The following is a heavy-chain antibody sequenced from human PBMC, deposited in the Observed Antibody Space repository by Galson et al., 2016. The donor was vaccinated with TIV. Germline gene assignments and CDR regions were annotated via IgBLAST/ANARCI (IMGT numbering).Heavy chain of an antibody. D-gene: IGHD1-26*01. CDR3: AREGRGAAYPNNFDH. Sequence: SLRLSCAASGFAVSYKHMLWVRQTPGKGLEWVSLIYSSDTTSYADSVRGRFTISRDNSRNTLFLEMNSLRVEDTAIYYCAREGRGAAYPNNFDHWGQGTLVTVSS. CDR2: IYSSDTT. V-gene: IGHV3-53*01. J-gene: IGHJ4*02. CDR1: GFAVSYKH.